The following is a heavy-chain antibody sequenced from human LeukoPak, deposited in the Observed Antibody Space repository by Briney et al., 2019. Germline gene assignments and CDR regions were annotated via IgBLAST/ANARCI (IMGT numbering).Heavy chain of an antibody. CDR2: IYYSGST. V-gene: IGHV4-59*12. CDR3: ARDASDGPYCSGGSCYIDY. Sequence: SETLSLTCTVSGGSISSYYWSWIRQPPGKGLEWIGYIYYSGSTNYNPSLKSRVTISVDKSKNQFSLKLSSVTAADTAVYYCARDASDGPYCSGGSCYIDYWGQGTLVTVSS. D-gene: IGHD2-15*01. J-gene: IGHJ4*02. CDR1: GGSISSYY.